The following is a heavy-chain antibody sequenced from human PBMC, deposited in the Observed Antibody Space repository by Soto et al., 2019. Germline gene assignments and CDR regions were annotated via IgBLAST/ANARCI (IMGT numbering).Heavy chain of an antibody. D-gene: IGHD3-3*01. Sequence: ASVEGTFKASGYTFTSYYMHWVRQAPGQGLEWMGIINPSGGSTSYAQKFQGRVTMTRDTSTSTVYMELSSLRSEDTAVYYCARDSSVYYDFWSGYYPNNWFDP. CDR3: ARDSSVYYDFWSGYYPNNWFDP. V-gene: IGHV1-46*01. CDR2: INPSGGST. J-gene: IGHJ5*02. CDR1: GYTFTSYY.